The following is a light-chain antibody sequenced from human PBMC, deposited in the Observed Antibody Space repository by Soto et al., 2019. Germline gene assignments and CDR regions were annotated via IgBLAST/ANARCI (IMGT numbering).Light chain of an antibody. J-gene: IGKJ1*01. CDR1: QSISSW. CDR3: QQYNSYSPWT. V-gene: IGKV1-5*03. Sequence: DMQMTQSASTLSASVGDIVTTTCLASQSISSWLAWYQQKPGKAPKLLIYKASTLKSGVPSRFSGSGSGTEFTLTISSLQPDDFATYYCQQYNSYSPWTFGQGTKVDI. CDR2: KAS.